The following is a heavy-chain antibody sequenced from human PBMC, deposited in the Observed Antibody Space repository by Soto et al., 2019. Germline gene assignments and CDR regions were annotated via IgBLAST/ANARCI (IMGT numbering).Heavy chain of an antibody. D-gene: IGHD6-19*01. CDR2: IYYSGST. CDR1: GGSISSYY. J-gene: IGHJ6*02. Sequence: TSETLSLTCTVSGGSISSYYWSWIRQPPGKGLEWIGYIYYSGSTNYNPSLKSRVTISVDTSKNQFSLKLSSVTAADTAVYYCARTQYSSGWSYYYYGMDVWGQGTTVTVSS. CDR3: ARTQYSSGWSYYYYGMDV. V-gene: IGHV4-59*01.